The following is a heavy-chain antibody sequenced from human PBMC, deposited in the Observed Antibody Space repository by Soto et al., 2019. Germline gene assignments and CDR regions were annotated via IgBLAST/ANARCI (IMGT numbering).Heavy chain of an antibody. J-gene: IGHJ1*01. V-gene: IGHV4-30-4*01. Sequence: SETLSLTCTVSGGSISSGDYYWSWIRQPPGKGLEWIGYIYYSGSTYYNPSLKSRVTISVDTSKNQFSLKLSSVTAADTAVYYCARDLGSTEYFQHWGQGTLVTVSS. CDR2: IYYSGST. D-gene: IGHD2-15*01. CDR3: ARDLGSTEYFQH. CDR1: GGSISSGDYY.